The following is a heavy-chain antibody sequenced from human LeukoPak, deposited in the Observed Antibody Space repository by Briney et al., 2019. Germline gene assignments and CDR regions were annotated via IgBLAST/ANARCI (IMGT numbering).Heavy chain of an antibody. CDR2: ISSSSSHI. Sequence: PGGSLRLSCAVSGFTLSSYSMNWVRQAPGKGLEWVSSISSSSSHIYYADSVKGRFTISRDNAKNSLYLQMNSLRAEDTAVYYCARGDSEYYDPPVYWGQGTLVTVSS. J-gene: IGHJ4*02. CDR3: ARGDSEYYDPPVY. CDR1: GFTLSSYS. V-gene: IGHV3-21*01. D-gene: IGHD3-22*01.